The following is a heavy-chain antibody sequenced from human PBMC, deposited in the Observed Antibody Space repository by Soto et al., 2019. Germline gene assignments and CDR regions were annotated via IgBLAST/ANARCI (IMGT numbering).Heavy chain of an antibody. Sequence: EVQLLESGGGLVQPGGSLRLSCAASEFTFSNYAMNWVRQAPGKGLEWVSVISGSGDSTYYADSEKGRFTISRDNSKNTLYLQMIRLRAEDADVYYWAKRGSGPFLDYWGQGTLVTVSS. V-gene: IGHV3-23*01. CDR3: AKRGSGPFLDY. CDR1: EFTFSNYA. J-gene: IGHJ4*02. D-gene: IGHD3-10*01. CDR2: ISGSGDST.